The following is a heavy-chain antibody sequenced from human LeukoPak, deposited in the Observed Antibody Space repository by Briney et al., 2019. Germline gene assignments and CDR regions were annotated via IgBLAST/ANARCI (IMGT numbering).Heavy chain of an antibody. CDR1: GFTFDGYG. V-gene: IGHV3-20*04. CDR2: INWNGGST. J-gene: IGHJ4*02. Sequence: GGSLRLSCAASGFTFDGYGMSWVRQAPGKGLEWVSGINWNGGSTGYADSVKGRFTISRDNAKNSLYLQMNSLRVEDTAVYYCAKVAKYYYGSETYYFFEHWGQGTPVTASS. D-gene: IGHD3-10*01. CDR3: AKVAKYYYGSETYYFFEH.